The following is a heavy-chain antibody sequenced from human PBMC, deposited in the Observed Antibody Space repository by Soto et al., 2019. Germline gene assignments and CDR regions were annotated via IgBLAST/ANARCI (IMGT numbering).Heavy chain of an antibody. J-gene: IGHJ4*02. CDR2: MNPNSVNT. D-gene: IGHD6-19*01. CDR3: SRTLSSEHHHY. Sequence: QVQLVQSGAEVKKPGASVKVSCKASGYTFTSYDINWVRQATGQGREWMGWMNPNSVNTGYAQKFQGRVTMTRNSSISTADMELSSLRSEDTAVYYCSRTLSSEHHHYWCQGTLVTVSS. V-gene: IGHV1-8*01. CDR1: GYTFTSYD.